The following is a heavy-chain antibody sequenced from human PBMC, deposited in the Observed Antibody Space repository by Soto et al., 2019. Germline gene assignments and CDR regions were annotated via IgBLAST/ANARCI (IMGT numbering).Heavy chain of an antibody. CDR2: IIPIFGTA. CDR1: GGTFSSYA. CDR3: ASRTTVTSPNYYYGMDV. V-gene: IGHV1-69*06. J-gene: IGHJ6*02. D-gene: IGHD4-17*01. Sequence: LVKVSCKASGGTFSSYAISWVRQAPGQGLEWMGGIIPIFGTANYAQKFQGRVTITADKSTSTAYMELSSLRSEDTAVYYCASRTTVTSPNYYYGMDVWGQGTTVTVSS.